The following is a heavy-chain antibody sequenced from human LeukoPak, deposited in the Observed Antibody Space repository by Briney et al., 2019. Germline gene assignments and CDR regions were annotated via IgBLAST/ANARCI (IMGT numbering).Heavy chain of an antibody. CDR2: ITSSSRYI. Sequence: GGSLRLSCAASGFTFSRYGMSWVRQAPGKGLEWVSSITSSSRYIYYADSVKGRFTISRDNAKNSLYLQMNSLRAEDTAVYYCASLDRGSYYSFDYWGQGTLVTVSS. J-gene: IGHJ4*02. D-gene: IGHD1-26*01. CDR3: ASLDRGSYYSFDY. V-gene: IGHV3-21*01. CDR1: GFTFSRYG.